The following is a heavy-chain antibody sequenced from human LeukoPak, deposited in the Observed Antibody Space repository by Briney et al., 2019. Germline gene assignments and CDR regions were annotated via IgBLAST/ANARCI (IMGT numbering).Heavy chain of an antibody. J-gene: IGHJ4*02. Sequence: PSETLSLTCDVYGVYFSGYYWSWIRQPPREGLEWMGDINHSGSTKYNPSLKSRLTISVDTSKNQLSLKLSSVTAADTAVYYGARSESLYYHGSGEFDYWGQGTLVTVSS. D-gene: IGHD3-10*01. CDR3: ARSESLYYHGSGEFDY. CDR2: INHSGST. CDR1: GVYFSGYY. V-gene: IGHV4-34*01.